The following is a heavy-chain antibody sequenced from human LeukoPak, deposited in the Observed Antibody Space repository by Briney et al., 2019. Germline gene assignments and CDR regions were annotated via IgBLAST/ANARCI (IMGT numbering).Heavy chain of an antibody. CDR1: GFTFSSYG. J-gene: IGHJ4*02. D-gene: IGHD3-10*01. V-gene: IGHV3-33*08. Sequence: GGSLRLSCAASGFTFSSYGMHWVRQAPGKGLEWVAVIWYGGSNKYYADSVKGRFTISKDNAKNSLYLQMNSLRAEDTAVYYCARGSLYGSGIWGQGTLVTVSS. CDR3: ARGSLYGSGI. CDR2: IWYGGSNK.